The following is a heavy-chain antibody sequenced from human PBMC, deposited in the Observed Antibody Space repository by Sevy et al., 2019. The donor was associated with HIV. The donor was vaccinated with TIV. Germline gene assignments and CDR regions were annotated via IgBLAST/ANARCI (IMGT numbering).Heavy chain of an antibody. CDR1: GYTFTSYG. D-gene: IGHD3-10*01. Sequence: ASVKVSCKASGYTFTSYGIIWVRQAPGQGLEWMGWISAYNGNTNYAQKLQGRVTMTTDTSTSTAYMELRSLRSDDTAVYYCARAAFGDFTMVRGVIISHYYGMDVWGQGTTVTVSS. V-gene: IGHV1-18*01. CDR2: ISAYNGNT. CDR3: ARAAFGDFTMVRGVIISHYYGMDV. J-gene: IGHJ6*02.